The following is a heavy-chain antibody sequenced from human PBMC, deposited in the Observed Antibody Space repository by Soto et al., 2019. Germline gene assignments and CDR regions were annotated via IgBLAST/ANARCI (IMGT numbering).Heavy chain of an antibody. V-gene: IGHV1-2*04. CDR3: ARASSSDRMTFEY. CDR2: INPNSGGT. J-gene: IGHJ4*02. CDR1: GYTFTSYY. Sequence: GASVKVSCKASGYTFTSYYMHWVRQAPGQGLEWMGWINPNSGGTNYARKFPGWVSMTMDTSISTAYMELSRMTSDSTAVYYCARASSSDRMTFEYWGQGSLVTVSS.